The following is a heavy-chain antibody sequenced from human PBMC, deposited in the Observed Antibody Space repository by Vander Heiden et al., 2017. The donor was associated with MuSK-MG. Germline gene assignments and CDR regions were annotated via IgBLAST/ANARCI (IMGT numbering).Heavy chain of an antibody. CDR2: IYYSGST. CDR3: ARSRQGGDSLFHY. D-gene: IGHD2-21*02. J-gene: IGHJ4*02. CDR1: GGSISSDDYH. Sequence: QVQLQESGPGVVKPSQTLSLTCPIYGGSISSDDYHWNWIRQSPGKGLEWIGHIYYSGSTYYTPSLRSRVTLSVDTAKNQFSLKLSSVTAADTAVYFCARSRQGGDSLFHYWGQGTLVTVSS. V-gene: IGHV4-30-4*01.